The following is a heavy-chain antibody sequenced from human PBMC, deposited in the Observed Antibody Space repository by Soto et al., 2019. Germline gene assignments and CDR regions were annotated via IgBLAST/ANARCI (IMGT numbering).Heavy chain of an antibody. Sequence: EVQLVESGGGLVKPGGSLRLSCAASGFTFSSYSMNWVRQAPGKGLEWVSSISRSSSYIYYADSVKGRFTISRDNAKNSLFLQMNSLRAEDTAVYYCARDHAGFLEWLPSNNAFDIWGQGTMVTVSS. CDR1: GFTFSSYS. V-gene: IGHV3-21*01. J-gene: IGHJ3*02. CDR3: ARDHAGFLEWLPSNNAFDI. D-gene: IGHD3-3*01. CDR2: ISRSSSYI.